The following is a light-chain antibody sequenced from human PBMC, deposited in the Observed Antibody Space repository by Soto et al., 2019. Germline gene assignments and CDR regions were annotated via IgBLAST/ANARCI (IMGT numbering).Light chain of an antibody. Sequence: DIQMTQCPSSLSTSVGDRVTITCRASQSISSYLNWYQQKPGKAPKLLIYAASSLQSGVPSRFSGSGSGTDFTLTISSLQPEDFATYFCQQGYSTPFTFGQGTKLEIK. J-gene: IGKJ2*01. V-gene: IGKV1-39*01. CDR1: QSISSY. CDR3: QQGYSTPFT. CDR2: AAS.